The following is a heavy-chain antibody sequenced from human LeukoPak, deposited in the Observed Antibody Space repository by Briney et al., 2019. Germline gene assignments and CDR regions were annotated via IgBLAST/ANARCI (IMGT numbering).Heavy chain of an antibody. V-gene: IGHV6-1*01. CDR3: ARVSSGFVMRYYYYYYMDV. J-gene: IGHJ6*03. CDR1: GDSVSSNSAA. Sequence: SQTLSLTCAISGDSVSSNSAAWNWIRQSPSRGLEWLGRTYYRSKWYNDYAVSVNSRITINPDTSKNQFCLQLNSVTPEDTAVYYCARVSSGFVMRYYYYYYMDVWGKGTTVTVSS. CDR2: TYYRSKWYN. D-gene: IGHD6-19*01.